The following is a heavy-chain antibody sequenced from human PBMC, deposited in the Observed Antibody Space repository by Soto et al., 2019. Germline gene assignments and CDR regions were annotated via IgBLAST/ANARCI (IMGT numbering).Heavy chain of an antibody. CDR3: ARAPRDSVGYYYGSYYFDF. Sequence: GGSLRLSCAASGFTFSSYAMNWVRQAPGKGLQWVALVSLDGGNQYYANSVKGRFTISRDNSKNTLDLQMDSLRAEDTAVYYCARAPRDSVGYYYGSYYFDFWGQGTQVTVSS. J-gene: IGHJ4*02. V-gene: IGHV3-30-3*01. CDR2: VSLDGGNQ. D-gene: IGHD3-22*01. CDR1: GFTFSSYA.